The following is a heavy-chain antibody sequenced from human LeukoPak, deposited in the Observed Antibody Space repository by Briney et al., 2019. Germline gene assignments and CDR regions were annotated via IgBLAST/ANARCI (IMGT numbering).Heavy chain of an antibody. D-gene: IGHD5-18*01. Sequence: GASVKVSCTGSGYTFINYDINWVRQATGQGLEWMGWMNPNSGNTGYAQKFQGRVTMTRDTSTSTAYMELTSLRSEDTAVYYCARRCGYSHHPDDWYFDFWGRGTLVTVSS. V-gene: IGHV1-8*01. CDR1: GYTFINYD. CDR3: ARRCGYSHHPDDWYFDF. CDR2: MNPNSGNT. J-gene: IGHJ2*01.